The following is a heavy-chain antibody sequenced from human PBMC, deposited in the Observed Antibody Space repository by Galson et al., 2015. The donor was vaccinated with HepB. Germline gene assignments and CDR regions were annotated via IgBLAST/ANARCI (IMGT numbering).Heavy chain of an antibody. CDR1: GGSFSGYY. CDR2: INHSGST. V-gene: IGHV4-34*01. D-gene: IGHD5-12*01. CDR3: ASYDYSGYGDYAFDI. Sequence: ETLSLTCAVYGGSFSGYYWSWIRQPPGKGLEWIGEINHSGSTNYNPSLKSRVTISVDTSKNQFSLKLSSVTAADTAVYYCASYDYSGYGDYAFDIWGQETMVTVSS. J-gene: IGHJ3*02.